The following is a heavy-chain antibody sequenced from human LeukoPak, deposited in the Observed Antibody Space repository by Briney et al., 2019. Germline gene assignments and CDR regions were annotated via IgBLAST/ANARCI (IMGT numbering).Heavy chain of an antibody. J-gene: IGHJ4*02. Sequence: PGGSLRLSCAASGFTFSDYYMSWIRQAPGKGLEWLSYISKNGKTIYYADSVKGRFTISRDNAKKSVYLQMNSLRAEDTAVYYCARVPWDYSGYDSTLGWGQGTLATVSS. CDR3: ARVPWDYSGYDSTLG. D-gene: IGHD5-12*01. V-gene: IGHV3-11*04. CDR2: ISKNGKTI. CDR1: GFTFSDYY.